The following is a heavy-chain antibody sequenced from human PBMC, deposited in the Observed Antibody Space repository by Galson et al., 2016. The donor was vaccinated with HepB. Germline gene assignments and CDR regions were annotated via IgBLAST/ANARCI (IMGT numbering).Heavy chain of an antibody. CDR1: GGPIKSDNW. CDR2: VYHDGST. D-gene: IGHD4-17*01. CDR3: ARDASVTSPENLYYFNGLDV. J-gene: IGHJ6*02. Sequence: SETLSLTCAISGGPIKSDNWWTWVRQSPGKGLECIGEVYHDGSTNYNPSLMGRATISVDKSRNEFSLRLASVTAADTARYYCARDASVTSPENLYYFNGLDVWGPGTAVTVSS. V-gene: IGHV4-4*02.